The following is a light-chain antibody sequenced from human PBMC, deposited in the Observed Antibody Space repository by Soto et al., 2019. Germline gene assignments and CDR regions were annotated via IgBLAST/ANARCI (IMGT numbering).Light chain of an antibody. CDR1: SSDVGGYNY. J-gene: IGLJ1*01. CDR3: SSYAGSSNV. CDR2: EVN. Sequence: QSALTQPPSASGSPGHSVAISCTGTSSDVGGYNYVSWHQQHPGKAPKLMIYEVNKRPSGVPDRFSGSKSGNTASLTVSGLQAEDEADYYCSSYAGSSNVFGTGTKVTVL. V-gene: IGLV2-8*01.